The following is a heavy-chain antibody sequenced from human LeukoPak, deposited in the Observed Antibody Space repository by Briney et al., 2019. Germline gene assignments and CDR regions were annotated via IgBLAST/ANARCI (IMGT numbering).Heavy chain of an antibody. J-gene: IGHJ2*01. CDR1: GYTFTSYD. Sequence: ASVKVSCKASGYTFTSYDINWVRQATGQGLEWMGWMNPNSGNTGYAQKFQGRVTMTRNTSISTAYMELSSLRSEDTAVYYCARGIVVVTADYWYFDLWGRGTLVTVSS. V-gene: IGHV1-8*01. CDR3: ARGIVVVTADYWYFDL. CDR2: MNPNSGNT. D-gene: IGHD2-21*02.